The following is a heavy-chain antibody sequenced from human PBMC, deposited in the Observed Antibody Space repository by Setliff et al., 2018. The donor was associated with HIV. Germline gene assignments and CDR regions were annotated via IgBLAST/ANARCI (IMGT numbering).Heavy chain of an antibody. D-gene: IGHD3-16*01. Sequence: GASVKVSCKASGGTFSNYAFTWVRQAPGQGLEWMGGIIPIFDTANYAQKFQGRVSITTDESTSTAYMELTSLKSEDTAVYCASSRRGSYAIDNWGQGTLVTVSS. V-gene: IGHV1-69*05. CDR3: SSRRGSYAIDN. CDR1: GGTFSNYA. CDR2: IIPIFDTA. J-gene: IGHJ4*02.